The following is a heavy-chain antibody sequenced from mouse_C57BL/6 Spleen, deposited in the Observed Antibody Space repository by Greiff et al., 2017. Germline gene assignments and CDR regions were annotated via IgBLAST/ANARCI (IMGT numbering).Heavy chain of an antibody. J-gene: IGHJ1*03. V-gene: IGHV1-59*01. CDR1: GYTFTSYW. CDR2: IDPCGSYT. CDR3: ASLYYGSNYWYFEV. D-gene: IGHD1-1*01. Sequence: VQLQQSGAELVRPGTSVKLSCKASGYTFTSYWMPWVKQRPGQGLEWIGVIDPCGSYTNYNQKFKGKATLTVDTSSSTAYMQLSSLTSEDSAVSYFASLYYGSNYWYFEVWGTGTTVTVAS.